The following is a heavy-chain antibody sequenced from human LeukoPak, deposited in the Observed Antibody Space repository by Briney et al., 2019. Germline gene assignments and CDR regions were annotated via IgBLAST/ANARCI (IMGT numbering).Heavy chain of an antibody. D-gene: IGHD3-22*01. V-gene: IGHV3-48*01. CDR1: GFMFSRYT. Sequence: GGSLRLSCAASGFMFSRYTMNWVRQAPGKGLEWVSYISSSSSTIYYADSVKGRFTISRDNSKNTLYLQMNSLRAEDTAVYYCAKDGYYYDSSGYYQALASSRLRGYFDYWGQGTLVTVSS. CDR3: AKDGYYYDSSGYYQALASSRLRGYFDY. J-gene: IGHJ4*02. CDR2: ISSSSSTI.